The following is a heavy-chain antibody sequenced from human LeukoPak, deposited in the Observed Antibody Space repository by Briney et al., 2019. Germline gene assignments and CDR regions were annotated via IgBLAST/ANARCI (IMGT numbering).Heavy chain of an antibody. D-gene: IGHD3-22*01. CDR3: ARDYYYDSSGYPSASLDY. CDR2: INPNSGGT. Sequence: ASVKVSCKASGYTFTDYFMHWVRQAPGQGLEWMGWINPNSGGTHYAQKLQGRVTMTTDTSTSTAYMELRSLRSDDTAVYYCARDYYYDSSGYPSASLDYWGQGTLVTVSS. CDR1: GYTFTDYF. J-gene: IGHJ4*02. V-gene: IGHV1-2*02.